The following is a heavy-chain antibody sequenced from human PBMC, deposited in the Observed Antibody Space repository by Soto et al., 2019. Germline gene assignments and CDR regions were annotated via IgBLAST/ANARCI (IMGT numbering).Heavy chain of an antibody. J-gene: IGHJ4*02. CDR1: GYTFTGYY. Sequence: ASVKVSCKASGYTFTGYYMHWVRQAPGQGLEWMGWINPNSGGTNYAQKFQGWVTMTRDTSISTAYMELSRLRSDDTAVYYCARDGGVEWEPKEDLLLDYWGQGTLVTVSS. CDR2: INPNSGGT. D-gene: IGHD1-26*01. CDR3: ARDGGVEWEPKEDLLLDY. V-gene: IGHV1-2*04.